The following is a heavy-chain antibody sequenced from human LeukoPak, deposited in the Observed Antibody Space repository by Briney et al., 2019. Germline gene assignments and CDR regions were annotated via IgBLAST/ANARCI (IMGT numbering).Heavy chain of an antibody. CDR3: ARWDQHYYGSGSPNWFDP. D-gene: IGHD3-10*01. V-gene: IGHV4-38-2*01. CDR1: GYSISSGYY. Sequence: SETLSLTCAVSGYSISSGYYWGWIRQPPGKGLEWIGSIYHSGSTYYNPSLKSRVTISVDTSKNQFSLKLSSVTAADTAVYYCARWDQHYYGSGSPNWFDPWGQGTLVTVSS. J-gene: IGHJ5*02. CDR2: IYHSGST.